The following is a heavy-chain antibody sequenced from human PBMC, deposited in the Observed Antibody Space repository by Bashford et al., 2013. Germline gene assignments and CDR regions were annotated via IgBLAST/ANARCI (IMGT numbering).Heavy chain of an antibody. CDR2: YNHSGST. V-gene: IGHV4-34*01. J-gene: IGHJ4*02. D-gene: IGHD4-17*01. Sequence: SETLSLTCAVYGGSFSGYYWSWIRQPPGKGRGVDWGKYNHSGSTNYNPSLKSRVTISLDKSKNQFSLTLRSVTAADTAVYHCARRGAATVTPVDSWGQGTLVTVSS. CDR1: GGSFSGYY. CDR3: ARRGAATVTPVDS.